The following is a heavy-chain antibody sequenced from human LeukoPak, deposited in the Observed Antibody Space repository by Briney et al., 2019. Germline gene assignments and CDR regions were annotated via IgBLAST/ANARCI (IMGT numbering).Heavy chain of an antibody. V-gene: IGHV3-23*01. CDR2: ISGSGGST. CDR3: AKEDGTMIVVVTAYFDY. J-gene: IGHJ4*02. CDR1: GFTFSSYA. D-gene: IGHD3-22*01. Sequence: GGSLRLSCAASGFTFSSYAMSWVRQAPGKGLEWVSAISGSGGSTYYADSVKGRSTISRDNSKNTLYLQMNSLRAEDTAVYYCAKEDGTMIVVVTAYFDYWGQGTLVTVSS.